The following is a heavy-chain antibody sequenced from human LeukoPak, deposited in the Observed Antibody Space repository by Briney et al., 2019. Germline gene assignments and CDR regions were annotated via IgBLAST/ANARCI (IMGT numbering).Heavy chain of an antibody. CDR1: GFTFSSYS. J-gene: IGHJ5*02. Sequence: GGSLRLSCAASGFTFSSYSMNWVRQAPGKGLEWVSSISSSSSYIYYADSVKGRFTISRDNAKNSLYLQMNILRAEDTAVYYCARAEETTWGIDPWGQGALVTVSS. V-gene: IGHV3-21*01. D-gene: IGHD3-16*01. CDR2: ISSSSSYI. CDR3: ARAEETTWGIDP.